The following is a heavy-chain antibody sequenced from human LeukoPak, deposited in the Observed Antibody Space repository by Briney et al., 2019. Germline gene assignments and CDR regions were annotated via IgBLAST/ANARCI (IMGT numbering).Heavy chain of an antibody. J-gene: IGHJ6*04. CDR1: GFTFSGSA. CDR3: SSQRYCSGGSCKTQPSDVYYYYYYGMDV. D-gene: IGHD2-15*01. V-gene: IGHV3-73*01. Sequence: GGSLKLSCAASGFTFSGSAMHWVRQASGKGLEWVGRIRSKANSYATAYAASVKGRFTISRDDSKNTAYLQMNSLKTEDTAVYYCSSQRYCSGGSCKTQPSDVYYYYYYGMDVWGKGTTVTVSS. CDR2: IRSKANSYAT.